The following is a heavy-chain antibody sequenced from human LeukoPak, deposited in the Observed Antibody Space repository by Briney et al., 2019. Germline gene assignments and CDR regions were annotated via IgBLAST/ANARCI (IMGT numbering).Heavy chain of an antibody. CDR1: GYTFTSYY. D-gene: IGHD3-3*01. Sequence: ASVKVSCKASGYTFTSYYMHWVRQAPGQGLEWMGIINPSGGSTSYAQKFQGRVTMTEDTSTDTAYMELSSLRSEDTAVYYCATGGRFEDAFDIWGQGTMVTVSS. J-gene: IGHJ3*02. V-gene: IGHV1-46*01. CDR3: ATGGRFEDAFDI. CDR2: INPSGGST.